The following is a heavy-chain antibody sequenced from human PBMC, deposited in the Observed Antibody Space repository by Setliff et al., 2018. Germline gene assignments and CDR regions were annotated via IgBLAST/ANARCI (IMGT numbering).Heavy chain of an antibody. Sequence: SETLSLTCTVSGGSVSDSTYYWGWVRQPPGKGLEWIGSIYYSGSTYYNPSLKSRVTISADTSKNQFSLKLTSVTAADTALYYCARGRGSYSSYMDVWGKGTTVTV. J-gene: IGHJ6*03. CDR2: IYYSGST. V-gene: IGHV4-39*01. CDR3: ARGRGSYSSYMDV. D-gene: IGHD5-18*01. CDR1: GGSVSDSTYY.